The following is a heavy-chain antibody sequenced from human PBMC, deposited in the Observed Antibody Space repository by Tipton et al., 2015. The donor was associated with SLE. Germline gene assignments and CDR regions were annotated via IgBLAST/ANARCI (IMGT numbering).Heavy chain of an antibody. Sequence: SLRLSCSASGFIVNRNYMSWVRQAPGKGLEWVSVINVGGITYYVDSVKGRFTISRDNSKNTLHLQMKSQRVEETAVYYCVILVEVVWGYVYYCRQGTLVTVPA. V-gene: IGHV3-53*05. D-gene: IGHD7-27*01. CDR3: VILVEVVWGYVYY. CDR1: GFIVNRNY. J-gene: IGHJ4*02. CDR2: INVGGIT.